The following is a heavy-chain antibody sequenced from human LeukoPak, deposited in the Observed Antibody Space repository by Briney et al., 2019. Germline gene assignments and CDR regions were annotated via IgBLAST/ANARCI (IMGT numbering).Heavy chain of an antibody. J-gene: IGHJ6*03. CDR1: GFIFSSYN. Sequence: GGSLRLSCVDSGFIFSSYNFNWVRQAPGEGLEWVSYISSSGSTIYYADSVKGRFTISRDNAKNSLYLQMNSLRAEDTAVYYCARVRKDIQSMVRGQNYYYYYMDVWGKGTTVTISS. CDR2: ISSSGSTI. V-gene: IGHV3-48*04. CDR3: ARVRKDIQSMVRGQNYYYYYMDV. D-gene: IGHD3-10*01.